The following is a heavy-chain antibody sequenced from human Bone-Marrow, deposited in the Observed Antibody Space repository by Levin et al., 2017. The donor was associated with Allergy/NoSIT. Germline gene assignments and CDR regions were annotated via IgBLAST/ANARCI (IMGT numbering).Heavy chain of an antibody. V-gene: IGHV7-4-1*01. Sequence: ASVKVSCKASGYSFTSYPINWLRQAPGQGLEWMGWINTATANPTYVQGFAGRSVFSFDTSVNTAYLQIDNLKAEDTAVYYCARGVRGSYEFSLAHWDQGTLVNFSS. CDR2: INTATANP. D-gene: IGHD3-10*02. CDR1: GYSFTSYP. J-gene: IGHJ4*02. CDR3: ARGVRGSYEFSLAH.